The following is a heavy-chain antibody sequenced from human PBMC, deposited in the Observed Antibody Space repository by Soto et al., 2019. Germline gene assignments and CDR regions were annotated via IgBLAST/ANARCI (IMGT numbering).Heavy chain of an antibody. D-gene: IGHD3-10*01. CDR3: ARARGWFDP. J-gene: IGHJ5*02. Sequence: QVQLVQSGAEVKKPGASVKVSCKASGYTFTTYYMHWVRQAPGQGLEWMGVINPTDGTTTYEQKFQGRVTMTMDTSSSTVYMALSSLRSEDTAVYYCARARGWFDPWGQGTLVTGSS. CDR2: INPTDGTT. CDR1: GYTFTTYY. V-gene: IGHV1-46*01.